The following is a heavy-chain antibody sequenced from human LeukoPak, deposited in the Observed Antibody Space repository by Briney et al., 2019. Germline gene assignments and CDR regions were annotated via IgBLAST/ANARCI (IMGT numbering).Heavy chain of an antibody. J-gene: IGHJ4*02. D-gene: IGHD6-13*01. CDR2: IIPIFGTA. CDR3: ARDRGAAAGTRYLDY. V-gene: IGHV1-69*05. CDR1: GGTFSSYA. Sequence: SVKVSCKASGGTFSSYAISWVRQAPGQGLEWMGRIIPIFGTANYAQKFQGRVTITTDESTSTAYMELSSLRSEDTAVYYCARDRGAAAGTRYLDYWGQGTLVTVSS.